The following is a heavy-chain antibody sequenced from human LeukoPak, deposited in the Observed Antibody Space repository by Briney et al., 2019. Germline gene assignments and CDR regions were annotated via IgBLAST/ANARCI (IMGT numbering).Heavy chain of an antibody. CDR3: ARDKEDYYVSSGYYSGFDY. Sequence: PSETLSLTCTVSGGSISSGSYYWSWIRQPAGKGLEWIGRIYTSGSTNYNPSLKSRVTISVDTSKNQFSLKLSSVTAADTAVYYCARDKEDYYVSSGYYSGFDYWGQGTLVTVSS. CDR1: GGSISSGSYY. V-gene: IGHV4-61*02. D-gene: IGHD3-22*01. CDR2: IYTSGST. J-gene: IGHJ4*02.